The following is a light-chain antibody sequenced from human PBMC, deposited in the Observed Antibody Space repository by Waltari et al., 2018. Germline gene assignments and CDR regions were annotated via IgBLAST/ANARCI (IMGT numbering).Light chain of an antibody. J-gene: IGLJ1*01. V-gene: IGLV2-8*01. CDR3: SSYAGSNNYV. CDR2: EVN. Sequence: QSALTQSPSASGSPGQSVTISCTGTNNDVGDYNYVSWYQQHPAKAPKLLIYEVNKRPSGVPDRFSGSKSGNTASLTVSGLQAEDEADYYCSSYAGSNNYVFGTGTKVTVL. CDR1: NNDVGDYNY.